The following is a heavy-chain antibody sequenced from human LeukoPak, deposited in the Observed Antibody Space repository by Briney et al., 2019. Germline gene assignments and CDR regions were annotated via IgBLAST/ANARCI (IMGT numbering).Heavy chain of an antibody. J-gene: IGHJ4*02. CDR1: GFTFSSYA. CDR2: ISGSGGST. CDR3: AKETLDYSNVGSYFDY. V-gene: IGHV3-23*01. D-gene: IGHD4-11*01. Sequence: PGGSLRLSCAASGFTFSSYAMSWVRQAPGKGLEWVSAISGSGGSTYYADSVKGRFTISRDNSKNTLYLQMSSLRAEDTAVYYCAKETLDYSNVGSYFDYWGQGTLVTVSS.